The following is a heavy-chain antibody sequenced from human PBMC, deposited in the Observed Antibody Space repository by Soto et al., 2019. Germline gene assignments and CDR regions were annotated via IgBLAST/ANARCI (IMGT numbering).Heavy chain of an antibody. J-gene: IGHJ4*02. CDR1: GYTFTSYD. CDR2: MNPNSGNT. D-gene: IGHD5-12*01. V-gene: IGHV1-8*01. Sequence: QVQLVQSGAEVKKPGASVKVSCKASGYTFTSYDINWVRQATGQGLEWMGWMNPNSGNTDYAQNFQGRVTMTRSTPISTAYMELTSLRSDDTAVYYCARGNGIYRGSPDYWGQGTLVTVSS. CDR3: ARGNGIYRGSPDY.